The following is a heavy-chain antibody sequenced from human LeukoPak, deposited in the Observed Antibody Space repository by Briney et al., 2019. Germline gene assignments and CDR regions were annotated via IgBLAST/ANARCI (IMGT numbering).Heavy chain of an antibody. D-gene: IGHD6-19*01. J-gene: IGHJ4*02. Sequence: GGSLRLSCAASGFTFSSYAMSWVRQAPGKGLEWVSAISGSGGSTYYADSVKGRSTISRDNSKNTLYLQMNGLRAEDTAVYYCAKVSVAVARYYFDYWGQGTLVTVSS. CDR1: GFTFSSYA. CDR2: ISGSGGST. V-gene: IGHV3-23*01. CDR3: AKVSVAVARYYFDY.